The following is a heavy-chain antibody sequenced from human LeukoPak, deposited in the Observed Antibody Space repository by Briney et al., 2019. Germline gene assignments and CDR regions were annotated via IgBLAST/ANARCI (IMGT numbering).Heavy chain of an antibody. CDR3: AKDRNAWPTNFDS. CDR2: ISSSGGTT. D-gene: IGHD5-24*01. J-gene: IGHJ4*02. CDR1: GFTFSTYA. V-gene: IGHV3-23*01. Sequence: GGSPRLSCAPSGFTFSTYAVNWGRHDPGKGLEWVSAISSSGGTTYYADSVKGRFSISRDNSKNTLYLRMNSLRAEDTAIYYCAKDRNAWPTNFDSWGQGTLVTVSA.